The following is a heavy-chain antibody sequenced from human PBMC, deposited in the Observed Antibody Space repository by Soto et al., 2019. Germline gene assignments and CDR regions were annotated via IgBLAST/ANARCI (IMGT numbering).Heavy chain of an antibody. V-gene: IGHV3-30*18. J-gene: IGHJ6*02. D-gene: IGHD3-10*01. CDR2: ISYDGSNK. CDR3: AKDWGILGKNYYGSVSYYILFYSAMDV. Sequence: GGSLRLSCAASGFTFSSYGMHWVRQAPGKGLEWVAVISYDGSNKYYADSVKGRFTISRDNSKNTLYLQMNSLRAEDTAVYYCAKDWGILGKNYYGSVSYYILFYSAMDVWGQGTPVTVSS. CDR1: GFTFSSYG.